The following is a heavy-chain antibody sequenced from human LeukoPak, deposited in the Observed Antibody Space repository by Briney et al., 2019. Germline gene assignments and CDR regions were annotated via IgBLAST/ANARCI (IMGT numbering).Heavy chain of an antibody. CDR2: IYSRGST. J-gene: IGHJ3*02. D-gene: IGHD6-19*01. Sequence: SETLSLTCTVSGGSISSYYWSWIRQPVGKGLEWIGRIYSRGSTNYNPSLQSRVTMSVDTSKNQISLKLNSVTAADTAVYYCARDPMAGTFRAFDIWGQGTMVTVSS. V-gene: IGHV4-4*07. CDR3: ARDPMAGTFRAFDI. CDR1: GGSISSYY.